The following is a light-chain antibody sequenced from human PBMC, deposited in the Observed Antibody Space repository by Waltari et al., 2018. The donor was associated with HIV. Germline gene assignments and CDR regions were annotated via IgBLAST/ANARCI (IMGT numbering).Light chain of an antibody. Sequence: DIQMTPSPSSLSASIGDRVTLTCRASQNISSYLNWYQQKPGKAPRFLIYAASSLQSGVPSTFSGSGSGTDFTLTISSLQREDFATYYCQQSFNTPLTFGGGTKVEIK. CDR1: QNISSY. V-gene: IGKV1-39*01. J-gene: IGKJ4*01. CDR3: QQSFNTPLT. CDR2: AAS.